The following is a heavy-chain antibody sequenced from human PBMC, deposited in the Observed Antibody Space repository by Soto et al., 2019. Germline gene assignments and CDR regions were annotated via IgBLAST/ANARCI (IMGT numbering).Heavy chain of an antibody. CDR1: RVTFSSNT. V-gene: IGHV1-69*04. CDR3: AREITMVRGVKYYYYYYMDV. J-gene: IGHJ6*03. D-gene: IGHD3-10*01. CDR2: IIPILGIA. Sequence: GASVKVSSKASRVTFSSNTISWLRQDPGKGLEWMGRIIPILGIANYAQKFQGRVTITADKSTSTAYMELSSLRSEDTAVYYCAREITMVRGVKYYYYYYMDVWGKGTTVTVSS.